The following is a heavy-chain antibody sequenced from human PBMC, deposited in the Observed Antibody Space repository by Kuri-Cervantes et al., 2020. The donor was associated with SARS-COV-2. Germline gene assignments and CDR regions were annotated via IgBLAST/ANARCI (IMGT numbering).Heavy chain of an antibody. V-gene: IGHV4-39*01. CDR1: GGSIGSDKYY. CDR3: ARREGMVPTITRPKYKNSFDY. CDR2: IFHSGGT. D-gene: IGHD5-12*01. J-gene: IGHJ4*02. Sequence: GSLRLSCTVAGGSIGSDKYYWGWIRQPPGKGLEWIGSIFHSGGTYYNPSLKSRVTISVDTSKNQFSLKLSSLTAADTALYYCARREGMVPTITRPKYKNSFDYWGQGTLVTVSS.